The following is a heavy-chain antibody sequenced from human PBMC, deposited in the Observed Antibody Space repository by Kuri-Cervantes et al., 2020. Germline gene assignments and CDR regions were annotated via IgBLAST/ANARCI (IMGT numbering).Heavy chain of an antibody. CDR1: GYSFTDYW. D-gene: IGHD3-22*01. V-gene: IGHV5-51*01. CDR3: ARFSYYESSVGYFDH. Sequence: KVSCKASGYSFTDYWIGWVRQMPGKGLEWMGIIYPGDSDTRYSPSFQGQVTISADKFISTAYLQWNSLRTSDTAIYYCARFSYYESSVGYFDHWGQGTLVTVSS. J-gene: IGHJ4*02. CDR2: IYPGDSDT.